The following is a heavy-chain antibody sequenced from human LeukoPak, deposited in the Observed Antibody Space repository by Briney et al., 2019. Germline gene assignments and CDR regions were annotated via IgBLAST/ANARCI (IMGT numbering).Heavy chain of an antibody. J-gene: IGHJ3*02. CDR2: IYTSGST. V-gene: IGHV4-4*07. D-gene: IGHD3-22*01. CDR1: GGSISSYY. CDR3: ARERPTGYYYDSSGYYVDVFDI. Sequence: PSETLSLTCTVSGGSISSYYWSWIRQPAGKGLEWIGRIYTSGSTNYNPSLKSRVTMSVDTSKNQFSLKLSSVTAADTAVYYCARERPTGYYYDSSGYYVDVFDIWGQGTMVTVSS.